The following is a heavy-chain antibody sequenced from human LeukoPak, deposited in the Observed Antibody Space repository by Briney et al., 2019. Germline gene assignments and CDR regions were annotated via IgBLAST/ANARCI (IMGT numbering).Heavy chain of an antibody. J-gene: IGHJ4*02. CDR3: AKVRGSSSWYVFDY. D-gene: IGHD6-13*01. CDR1: GFTFDDYT. Sequence: GGSLRLSCAASGFTFDDYTMHWVRQAPGKGLEWVSLISWDGGSTYYADSVKGRFTISRDNSKNSLYLQMNSLRTEDTALYYCAKVRGSSSWYVFDYWGQGTLVTVSS. V-gene: IGHV3-43*01. CDR2: ISWDGGST.